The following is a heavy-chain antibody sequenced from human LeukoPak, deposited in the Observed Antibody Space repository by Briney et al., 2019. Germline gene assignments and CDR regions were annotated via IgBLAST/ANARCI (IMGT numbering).Heavy chain of an antibody. Sequence: GGSLRLSCAASGFTFSSYGIHWVRQAPGKGLEWVAVISYDGSNKYYADSVKGRFTISRDNSKNTLYLQMNSLRAEDTAVYYCARGDYYDSSGYSQYFQHWSQGTLVTVSS. J-gene: IGHJ1*01. D-gene: IGHD3-22*01. V-gene: IGHV3-30*03. CDR3: ARGDYYDSSGYSQYFQH. CDR2: ISYDGSNK. CDR1: GFTFSSYG.